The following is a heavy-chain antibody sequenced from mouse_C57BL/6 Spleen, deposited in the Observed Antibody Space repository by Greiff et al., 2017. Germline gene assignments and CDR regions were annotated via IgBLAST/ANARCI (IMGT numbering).Heavy chain of an antibody. Sequence: EVMLVESGGGLVKPGGSLKLSCAASGFTFSDYGMHWVRQAPEKGLEWVAYISSGSSTIYYADTVKGRFTISRDTARNTLFLRMTSQRSEDTAMYYCARQGVTTPGLAYWGQGTLVTVSA. CDR1: GFTFSDYG. J-gene: IGHJ3*01. V-gene: IGHV5-17*01. CDR2: ISSGSSTI. D-gene: IGHD2-2*01. CDR3: ARQGVTTPGLAY.